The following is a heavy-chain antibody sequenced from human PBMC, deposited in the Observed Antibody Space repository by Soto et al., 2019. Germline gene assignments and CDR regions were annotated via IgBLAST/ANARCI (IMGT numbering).Heavy chain of an antibody. V-gene: IGHV3-23*01. Sequence: GGSLRLSCVESGFNFSNYAVAWVRQAPGKGLEWVSSISGSGRGSRPYYADSVQGRFTISRDHSKNIVSLQMDSLRVDDTAVYYCTRERSLVSFLFDYWG. CDR3: TRERSLVSFLFDY. CDR1: GFNFSNYA. J-gene: IGHJ4*01. D-gene: IGHD3-16*01. CDR2: ISGSGRGSRP.